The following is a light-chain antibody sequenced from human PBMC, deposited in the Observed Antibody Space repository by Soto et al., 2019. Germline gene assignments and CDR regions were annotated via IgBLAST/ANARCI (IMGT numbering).Light chain of an antibody. CDR3: QQSYSTPRK. J-gene: IGKJ1*01. CDR1: QSISSY. Sequence: DIQMTQSPSSLSASVGDRVTITCRASQSISSYLNWYQQKPGKAPKLLLYAASSLQSGVPSRFSGSGSGTDFTLTISSLQPKDFATYYCQQSYSTPRKFGQGTQVEIK. CDR2: AAS. V-gene: IGKV1-39*01.